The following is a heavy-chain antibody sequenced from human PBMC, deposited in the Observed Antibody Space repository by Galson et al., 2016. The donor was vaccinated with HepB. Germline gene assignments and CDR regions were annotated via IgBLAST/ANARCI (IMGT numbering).Heavy chain of an antibody. CDR2: IWTDGSNK. J-gene: IGHJ4*02. D-gene: IGHD6-19*01. CDR1: AFTFSNYG. Sequence: SLRLSCAASAFTFSNYGMHWVRQAPGKGLEWVAGIWTDGSNKYHGDSVKGRFTISRDNSKNTLYLQMNSLRAEDTAVYYCAKSKGGVWSYYFDYWGQGTLVTVSS. CDR3: AKSKGGVWSYYFDY. V-gene: IGHV3-33*06.